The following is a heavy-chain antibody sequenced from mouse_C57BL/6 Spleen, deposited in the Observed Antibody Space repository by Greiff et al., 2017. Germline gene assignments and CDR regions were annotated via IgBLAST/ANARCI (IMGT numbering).Heavy chain of an antibody. CDR1: GYTFTDYY. CDR2: INPYNGGT. J-gene: IGHJ4*01. V-gene: IGHV1-19*01. Sequence: EVKLQQSGPVLVKPGASVKMSCKASGYTFTDYYMNWVKQSHGKSLEWIGVINPYNGGTSYNQKFKGKATLTVDKSSSTAYMELNSLTSEDSAVYYCARRPIITTVVGGAMDYWGQGTSVTVSS. D-gene: IGHD1-1*01. CDR3: ARRPIITTVVGGAMDY.